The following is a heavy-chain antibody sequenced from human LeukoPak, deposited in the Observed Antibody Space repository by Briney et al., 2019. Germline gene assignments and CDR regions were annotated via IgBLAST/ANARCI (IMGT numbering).Heavy chain of an antibody. CDR2: ISGSGTT. Sequence: GGSLRLYCAASGFSFSSYAMNWVRQAPGKGLEWVSSISGSGTTYYADSVKGRFTISRDSARNTLYLQMNSLRAEDTAVYYCAKDSGHSSSWYYWGQGTLVTVSS. V-gene: IGHV3-23*01. CDR3: AKDSGHSSSWYY. CDR1: GFSFSSYA. D-gene: IGHD6-13*01. J-gene: IGHJ4*02.